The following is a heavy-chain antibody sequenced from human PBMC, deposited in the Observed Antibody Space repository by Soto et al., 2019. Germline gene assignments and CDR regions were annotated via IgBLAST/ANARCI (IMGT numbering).Heavy chain of an antibody. V-gene: IGHV1-46*01. Sequence: GASVKVSCKASGYTFTSYCMHWVRQAPGQGLEWMGIINPSGGSTSYAQKFQGRVTMTRDTSTSTVYMELSSLRSEDTAVYYCARGAEIVVVVAADFDYWGQGTLVTVSS. CDR1: GYTFTSYC. CDR3: ARGAEIVVVVAADFDY. J-gene: IGHJ4*02. D-gene: IGHD2-15*01. CDR2: INPSGGST.